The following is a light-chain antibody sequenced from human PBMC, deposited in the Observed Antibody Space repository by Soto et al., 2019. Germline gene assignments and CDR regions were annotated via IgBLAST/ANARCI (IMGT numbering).Light chain of an antibody. J-gene: IGLJ2*01. CDR1: SANIGGNY. V-gene: IGLV1-51*01. CDR2: DSN. Sequence: QSVLTQPPSVSAAPGQRVPISCSGSSANIGGNYVSWYQHLPGTDPKLVIYDSNKRPSEIPDRFSGSKSGTSATLDITGLQTGDEADYYCGAWDGSLSVVLFGGGTKVTVL. CDR3: GAWDGSLSVVL.